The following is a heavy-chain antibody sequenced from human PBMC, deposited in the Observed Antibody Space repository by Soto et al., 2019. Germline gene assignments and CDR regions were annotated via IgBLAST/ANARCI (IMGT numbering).Heavy chain of an antibody. CDR3: ARTHLLIWSGYLNWFDP. CDR1: GYTFTSYA. CDR2: INAGNGNT. Sequence: QVQLVQSGAEVKKPGASVKVSCKASGYTFTSYAMHWVRQAPGQRLEWMGWINAGNGNTKYSQKFQGRVTITRDTSASTAYMELSSLRSEDTAVYYCARTHLLIWSGYLNWFDPWGQGTLVTVSS. D-gene: IGHD3-3*01. V-gene: IGHV1-3*01. J-gene: IGHJ5*02.